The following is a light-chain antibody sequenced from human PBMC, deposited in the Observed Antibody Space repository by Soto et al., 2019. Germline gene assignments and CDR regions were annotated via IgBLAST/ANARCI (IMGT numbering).Light chain of an antibody. J-gene: IGLJ1*01. V-gene: IGLV2-14*01. Sequence: QSALTQPASVSGSPGQSITISCTGTSSDVGGYNYVSWYQQHPGKAPKLMIYDVSNRPSGVSNRFSVSKSGNTASLTISGLQAEDEADYYCSSYTSSSFYVFGTGTTLTVL. CDR3: SSYTSSSFYV. CDR1: SSDVGGYNY. CDR2: DVS.